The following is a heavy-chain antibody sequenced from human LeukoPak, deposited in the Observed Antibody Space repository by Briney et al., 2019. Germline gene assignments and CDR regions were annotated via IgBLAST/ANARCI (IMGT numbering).Heavy chain of an antibody. CDR2: ISASGGSA. V-gene: IGHV3-23*01. CDR3: AKAQAQARVVTAPFDY. CDR1: TFTFSDYA. Sequence: LSFNCAASTFTFSDYAMSRQPPAPGQELNWVSTISASGGSASYADYVKGRFTVSRDNPKGTLYLQMSSLRVEDTAVYYCAKAQAQARVVTAPFDYWGQGTLVTVSS. J-gene: IGHJ4*02. D-gene: IGHD2-21*02.